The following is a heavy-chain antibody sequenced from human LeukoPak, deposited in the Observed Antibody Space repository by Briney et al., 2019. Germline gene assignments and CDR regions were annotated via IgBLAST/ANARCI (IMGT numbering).Heavy chain of an antibody. CDR3: ARVRWGSYYYDSSGYYDQS. CDR2: ISYDGSNK. J-gene: IGHJ5*02. Sequence: PGGSLRLSCAASGFTFSSYAMHWVRQAPGKGLEWVAVISYDGSNKYYADSVKGRFTISRDNSKNTLYLQMNSLRAEDTAVYYCARVRWGSYYYDSSGYYDQSWCQGTLVTVSS. CDR1: GFTFSSYA. V-gene: IGHV3-30*04. D-gene: IGHD3-22*01.